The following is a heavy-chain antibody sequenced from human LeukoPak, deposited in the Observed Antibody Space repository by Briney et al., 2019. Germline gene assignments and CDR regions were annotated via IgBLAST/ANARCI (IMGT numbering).Heavy chain of an antibody. CDR1: GVSFSGYY. CDR3: ATVATAFDI. Sequence: SETLSLTCAVYGVSFSGYYWSWIRQPPGKGLEWIGEINHSGSTNYNPSLKSRVTISVDTSKNQFSLKLSSVTAADTAVYYCATVATAFDIWGQGTMVTVSS. V-gene: IGHV4-34*01. J-gene: IGHJ3*02. CDR2: INHSGST.